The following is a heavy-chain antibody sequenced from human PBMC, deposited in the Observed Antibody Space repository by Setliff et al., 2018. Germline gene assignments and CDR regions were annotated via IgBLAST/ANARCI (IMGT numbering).Heavy chain of an antibody. CDR3: VKDVVGYSSTWPKRDYFDY. D-gene: IGHD6-13*01. Sequence: GGSLRLSCAASGFTFNNYFMIWVRQAPGKGLEWVSSISNSGGEIHYADSVKGRFTISRDNPRSTLYLQMNSLRAEDTALYYCVKDVVGYSSTWPKRDYFDYWGQGTLVTVSS. CDR2: ISNSGGEI. V-gene: IGHV3-23*01. CDR1: GFTFNNYF. J-gene: IGHJ4*02.